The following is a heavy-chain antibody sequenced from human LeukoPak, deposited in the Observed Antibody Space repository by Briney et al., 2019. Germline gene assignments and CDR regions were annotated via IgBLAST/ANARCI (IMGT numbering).Heavy chain of an antibody. CDR2: MNPNSGNT. CDR1: GYTFTSYD. J-gene: IGHJ4*02. CDR3: GQDFDY. Sequence: ASVTVSFQSSGYTFTSYDINWVRQATGQGLECMRWMNPNSGNTGYAQKFQGRVTMTRNTTISTDYMELSSLRSEDTAVYYCGQDFDYWGQGTLVTVSP. V-gene: IGHV1-8*01.